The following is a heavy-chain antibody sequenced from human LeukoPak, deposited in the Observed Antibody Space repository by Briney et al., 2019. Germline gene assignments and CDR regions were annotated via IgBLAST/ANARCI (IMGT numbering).Heavy chain of an antibody. CDR2: IRGGGAGA. CDR1: GCTFDSYA. V-gene: IGHV3-23*01. CDR3: AKCSATYYNDAFDV. D-gene: IGHD3-10*02. Sequence: GGSLRLSCAASGCTFDSYAMNWVRQAPGKGLEWVAYIRGGGAGARYAKPVKGRFTISRDNAKNTMYLQMDSLSVEGTATYYCAKCSATYYNDAFDVWGRGTMVTVSS. J-gene: IGHJ3*01.